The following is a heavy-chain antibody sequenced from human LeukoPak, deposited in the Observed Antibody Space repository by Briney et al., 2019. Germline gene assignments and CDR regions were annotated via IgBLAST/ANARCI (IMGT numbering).Heavy chain of an antibody. CDR1: GFTFSTYA. CDR2: IGGSGDGI. D-gene: IGHD4-17*01. Sequence: QSGGSLRLSCVASGFTFSTYAMSWVRQAPGKGLEWVSAIGGSGDGIYYADSVRGRFTISRDNSKNTLYLQMNSLTAEDTAVYYCVKEHYGLRCLYLWGQGTLVTVSS. CDR3: VKEHYGLRCLYL. V-gene: IGHV3-23*01. J-gene: IGHJ5*02.